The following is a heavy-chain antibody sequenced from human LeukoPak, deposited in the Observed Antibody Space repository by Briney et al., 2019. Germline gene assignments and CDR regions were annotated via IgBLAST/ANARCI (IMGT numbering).Heavy chain of an antibody. Sequence: GASVKVSCKASGYTFTGYYMHWVRQAPGQGLEWMGWINPNSGGTNYAQKFQGRVTMTRDTSISTAYMELSRLRSDDTAVYYCASSLRDGYDILTGYWSSPYFDYWGQGTLVTVSS. CDR2: INPNSGGT. D-gene: IGHD3-9*01. CDR3: ASSLRDGYDILTGYWSSPYFDY. V-gene: IGHV1-2*02. CDR1: GYTFTGYY. J-gene: IGHJ4*02.